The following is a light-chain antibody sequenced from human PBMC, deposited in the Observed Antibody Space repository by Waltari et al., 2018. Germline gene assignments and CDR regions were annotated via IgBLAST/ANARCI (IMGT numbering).Light chain of an antibody. CDR2: DVS. CDR3: SSYTSTSTPVV. V-gene: IGLV2-14*03. CDR1: SSDIGAYNY. Sequence: QSALTQPASVSGSPGRSITISCTGTSSDIGAYNYVSWYQQHPGKAPKLMIYDVSNPPSGVSNRFSGSKSGNTASLTISGLQADDEAYYYCSSYTSTSTPVVFGGGTKLTVL. J-gene: IGLJ2*01.